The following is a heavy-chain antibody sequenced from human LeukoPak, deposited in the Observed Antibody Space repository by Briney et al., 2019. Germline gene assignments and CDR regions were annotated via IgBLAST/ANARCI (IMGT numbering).Heavy chain of an antibody. CDR1: GGSISSSSYY. CDR3: ATYCSSTSCPHRRAFDI. J-gene: IGHJ3*02. Sequence: PSETLSLTCTVSGGSISSSSYYWGWIRQPPGKGLEWIGTIYYSGSTYYNPSLKSRVTISVDTSTDQFSLKLDSVTATDTAVYYCATYCSSTSCPHRRAFDIWGQGTMVTVSS. V-gene: IGHV4-39*01. D-gene: IGHD2-2*01. CDR2: IYYSGST.